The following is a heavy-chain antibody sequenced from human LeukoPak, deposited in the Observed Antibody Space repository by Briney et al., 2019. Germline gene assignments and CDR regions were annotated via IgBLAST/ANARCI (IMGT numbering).Heavy chain of an antibody. CDR1: GGSISSCGYY. Sequence: KASETLSLTCTVSGGSISSCGYYWNWIRQHPGKGLEWIGYICYSGSTCYNPSLQSRVTISVDTSKNQFSLKLRSVTAADTAVYYCASAYCTTTYCYIDYWGQGTLVTVSS. CDR3: ASAYCTTTYCYIDY. J-gene: IGHJ4*02. D-gene: IGHD2-2*02. CDR2: ICYSGST. V-gene: IGHV4-31*03.